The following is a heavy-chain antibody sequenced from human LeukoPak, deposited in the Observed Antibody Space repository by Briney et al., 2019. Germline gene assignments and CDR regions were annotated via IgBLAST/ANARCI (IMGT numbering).Heavy chain of an antibody. CDR2: ISGSGGST. CDR3: AKVSWELLLGY. J-gene: IGHJ4*02. V-gene: IGHV3-23*01. D-gene: IGHD1-26*01. CDR1: GFTFSSYD. Sequence: GGSLRLSCAASGFTFSSYDMSWVRQAPGKGLEWISVISGSGGSTYYADSVKGRFTISRDNSKNTLYLQMNSLRAEDTAVYYCAKVSWELLLGYWGQGTLVTVSS.